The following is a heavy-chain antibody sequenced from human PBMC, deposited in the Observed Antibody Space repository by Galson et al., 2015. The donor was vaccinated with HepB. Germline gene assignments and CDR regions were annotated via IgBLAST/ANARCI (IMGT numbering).Heavy chain of an antibody. Sequence: CAISGDSVSNNGATWNWIRQSPSSGLEWLGRTYYRSKWSNDYAVSVKSRIIINPDTSKNQFSLHLNSVTPEDTAVFYCARGPYGTAVAGAPFDYWGQGTLVTVSS. V-gene: IGHV6-1*01. CDR2: TYYRSKWSN. CDR3: ARGPYGTAVAGAPFDY. D-gene: IGHD6-19*01. J-gene: IGHJ4*02. CDR1: GDSVSNNGAT.